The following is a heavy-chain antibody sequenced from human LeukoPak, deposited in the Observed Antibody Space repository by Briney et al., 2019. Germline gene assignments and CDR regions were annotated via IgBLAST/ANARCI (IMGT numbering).Heavy chain of an antibody. CDR1: GFTFSSYE. CDR3: ARDGGYSYGYFPDAFDI. J-gene: IGHJ3*02. Sequence: GGSLRLSCAASGFTFSSYEMNWVRQASGKGLEWVSYISSSGSTIYYADSVKGRFTISRDNAKNSLYLQMNSLRAEDTAVYYCARDGGYSYGYFPDAFDIWGQGTMVTVSS. V-gene: IGHV3-48*03. CDR2: ISSSGSTI. D-gene: IGHD5-18*01.